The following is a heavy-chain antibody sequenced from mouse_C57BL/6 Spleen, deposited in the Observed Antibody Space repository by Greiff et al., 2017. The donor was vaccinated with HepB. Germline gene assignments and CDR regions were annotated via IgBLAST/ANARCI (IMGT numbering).Heavy chain of an antibody. D-gene: IGHD2-3*01. CDR2: IWGVGST. CDR1: GFSLTSYG. CDR3: ASGGDFDGYYPFAY. V-gene: IGHV2-6*01. Sequence: VHLVESGPGLVAPSQSLSITCTVSGFSLTSYGVDWVRQSPGKGLEWLGVIWGVGSTNYNSALKSRLSISKDNSKSQVFLKMNSLQTDDTAMYYCASGGDFDGYYPFAYWGQGTLVTVSA. J-gene: IGHJ3*01.